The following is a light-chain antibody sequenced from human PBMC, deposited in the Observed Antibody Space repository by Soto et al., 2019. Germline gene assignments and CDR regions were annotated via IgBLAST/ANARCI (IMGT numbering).Light chain of an antibody. J-gene: IGLJ1*01. Sequence: QSALTQPASVSGSPGQSITISCTGTSSDAGGYNYVSWYQHHPGKAPKLMIYDVSNRPSGVSNRLSGSKSGNTASLTISGLQPEDEADYYCSSYTTSNTRQIVFGTGTKVTVL. CDR2: DVS. V-gene: IGLV2-14*03. CDR3: SSYTTSNTRQIV. CDR1: SSDAGGYNY.